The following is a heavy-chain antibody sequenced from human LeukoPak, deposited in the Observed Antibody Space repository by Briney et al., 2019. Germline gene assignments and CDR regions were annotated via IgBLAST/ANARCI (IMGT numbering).Heavy chain of an antibody. CDR2: IYHSGST. J-gene: IGHJ4*02. V-gene: IGHV4-30-2*01. Sequence: KPSQTLSLTCTVSGGSISSGGYYWSWIRQPPGKGLEWIGYIYHSGSTYYNPSLKSRVTISVDRSKNQFSLKLSSVTAADTAVYYCARGAVASFDYWGQGTLVTVSS. D-gene: IGHD6-19*01. CDR3: ARGAVASFDY. CDR1: GGSISSGGYY.